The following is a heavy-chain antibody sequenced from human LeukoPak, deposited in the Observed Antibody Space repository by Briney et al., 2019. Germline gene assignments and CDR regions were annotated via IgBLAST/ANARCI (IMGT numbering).Heavy chain of an antibody. V-gene: IGHV2-5*01. CDR2: LYWNDDK. J-gene: IGHJ5*02. CDR1: GGSISSYYW. Sequence: TLSLTCTVSGGSISSYYWSWIRQPPGKALEWLAVLYWNDDKRYSPSLESRLTITKDTSKNQVVLIMTNMDPVDTAKYYCAHSRGTDCGSTFCLNWFDPWGQGTLVTVSS. D-gene: IGHD2-2*01. CDR3: AHSRGTDCGSTFCLNWFDP.